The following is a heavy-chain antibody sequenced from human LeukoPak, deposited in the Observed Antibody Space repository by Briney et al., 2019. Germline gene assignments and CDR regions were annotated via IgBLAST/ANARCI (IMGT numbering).Heavy chain of an antibody. Sequence: SETLSLTCTVSGGSISSSSYYWGWIRQPPGKGLEWIGEINHSGSTNYNPSLKSRVTISVDTPKNQFSLKLSSVTAADTAVYYCARGNGRGYCSGGSCYSIGYYYYYMDVWGKGTTVTVSS. V-gene: IGHV4-39*07. CDR1: GGSISSSSYY. J-gene: IGHJ6*03. D-gene: IGHD2-15*01. CDR2: INHSGST. CDR3: ARGNGRGYCSGGSCYSIGYYYYYMDV.